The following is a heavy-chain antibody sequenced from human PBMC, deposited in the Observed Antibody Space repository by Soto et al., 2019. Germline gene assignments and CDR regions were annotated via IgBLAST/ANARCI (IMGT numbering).Heavy chain of an antibody. Sequence: QVQLVQSGPELKKPGSSVKVSCKAPGDTFNSYGISWVRQAPGQGLEWMGGIVPMFGTTNLALKFEDRVTITADELTTIVYMEIRGLTSEDTAVYYCARDLADVHLWDAFDVWGHGTRVTVSS. CDR1: GDTFNSYG. J-gene: IGHJ3*01. CDR3: ARDLADVHLWDAFDV. CDR2: IVPMFGTT. D-gene: IGHD6-13*01. V-gene: IGHV1-69*01.